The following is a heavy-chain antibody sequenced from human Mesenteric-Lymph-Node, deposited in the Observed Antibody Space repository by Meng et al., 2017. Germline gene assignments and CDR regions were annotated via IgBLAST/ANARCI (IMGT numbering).Heavy chain of an antibody. CDR1: GCSIRSNGFY. J-gene: IGHJ4*02. D-gene: IGHD3-10*01. CDR2: IYHSGST. Sequence: QVQLEGAGPWLVQPLGTLSLTCAVSGCSIRSNGFYRGWGRPPPGKGLEWIGAIYHSGSTSYNPSLQSRVTMFVDTSKNQFSLMLTSVTATDTAVYYCARRRGGSGRDCWGQGTLVTASS. V-gene: IGHV4-38-2*01. CDR3: ARRRGGSGRDC.